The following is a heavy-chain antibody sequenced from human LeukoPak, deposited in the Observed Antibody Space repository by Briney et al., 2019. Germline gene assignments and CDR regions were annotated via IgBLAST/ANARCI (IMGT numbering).Heavy chain of an antibody. CDR3: ARQTVKKRQWLVRMMYHYYYYYMDV. CDR2: ISPSGGIT. D-gene: IGHD6-19*01. Sequence: PGGSLRLSCAASGFTFSSHGMNWVRQAPGKGLEWVSGISPSGGITYYTDSVKGRFTISRDNSKNTQSLQMNSLRAEDTAVYYCARQTVKKRQWLVRMMYHYYYYYMDVWGKGTTVTISS. V-gene: IGHV3-23*01. CDR1: GFTFSSHG. J-gene: IGHJ6*03.